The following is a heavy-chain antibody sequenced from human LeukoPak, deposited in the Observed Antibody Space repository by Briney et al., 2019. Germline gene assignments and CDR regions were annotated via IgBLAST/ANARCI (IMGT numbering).Heavy chain of an antibody. Sequence: SETLSLTCTVPSGSISTSNYYWGWVRQPPGKALEWIGNIFYSGSTYYSPSLKSRVTISLDTSRNQFSLKLNSVTAADTAVYYCARHIAVGDAFDIWGQGTMVTVSS. V-gene: IGHV4-39*07. D-gene: IGHD6-19*01. CDR2: IFYSGST. CDR1: SGSISTSNYY. J-gene: IGHJ3*02. CDR3: ARHIAVGDAFDI.